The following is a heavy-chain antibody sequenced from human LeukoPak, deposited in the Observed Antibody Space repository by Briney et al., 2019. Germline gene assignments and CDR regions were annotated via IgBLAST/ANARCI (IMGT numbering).Heavy chain of an antibody. V-gene: IGHV3-7*01. J-gene: IGHJ3*01. Sequence: GGSLRLSCAASGFTFSSYWMSWVRQAPGKGLEWVANIKQDGSEKYYVDSVKGRFTISRDNAKNSLYLQMNSLRAEDTAVYYCARDRPYYHRSGYYNYGFDLWGQGTMVTVSS. CDR1: GFTFSSYW. D-gene: IGHD3-22*01. CDR2: IKQDGSEK. CDR3: ARDRPYYHRSGYYNYGFDL.